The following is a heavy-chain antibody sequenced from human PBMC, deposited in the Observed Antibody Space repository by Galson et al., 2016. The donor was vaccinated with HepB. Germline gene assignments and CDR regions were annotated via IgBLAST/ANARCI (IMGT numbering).Heavy chain of an antibody. CDR2: IDWDNNE. J-gene: IGHJ3*01. D-gene: IGHD2-15*01. CDR1: GFSLRTNGMC. Sequence: PALVKPTQTLTLTCTFSGFSLRTNGMCVSWIRQPPGKALEWLARIDWDNNEYRSPSLRTRLTISKDTSKNQVVLTMTNLDPEDTATYYCARTPGYCRGDGCVGFDVWDQGTMVTVSS. CDR3: ARTPGYCRGDGCVGFDV. V-gene: IGHV2-70*11.